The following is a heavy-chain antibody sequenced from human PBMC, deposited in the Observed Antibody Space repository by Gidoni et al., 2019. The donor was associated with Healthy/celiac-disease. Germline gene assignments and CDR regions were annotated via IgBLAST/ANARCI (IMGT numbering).Heavy chain of an antibody. V-gene: IGHV3-11*05. J-gene: IGHJ4*02. CDR1: GFTFSYYY. CDR2: ISSSSSYT. D-gene: IGHD5-18*01. CDR3: ARDEGRGYSYGYGY. Sequence: QVQLVESGGGLVKPGGPLRLPCAASGFTFSYYYMSWIRQAPGKGLEWVSYISSSSSYTNYADSVKGRFTISRDNAKNSLYLQMNSLRAEDTAVYYCARDEGRGYSYGYGYWGQGTLVTVSS.